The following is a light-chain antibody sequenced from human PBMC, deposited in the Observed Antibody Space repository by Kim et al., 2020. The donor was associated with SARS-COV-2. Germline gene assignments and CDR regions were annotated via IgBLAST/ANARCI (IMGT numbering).Light chain of an antibody. CDR3: AAWDHSLSGRWV. Sequence: QRVTISCSGSSPNSGSNYVYWYQQLPGTAPKLLIYRNNQRPSGVPDRFSVSKSGTSASLAIRGLRSEDEADYYCAAWDHSLSGRWVCGGGTKLTVL. V-gene: IGLV1-47*01. J-gene: IGLJ3*02. CDR2: RNN. CDR1: SPNSGSNY.